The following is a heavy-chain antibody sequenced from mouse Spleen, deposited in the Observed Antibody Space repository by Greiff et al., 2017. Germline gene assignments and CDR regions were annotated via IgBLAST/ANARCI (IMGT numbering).Heavy chain of an antibody. V-gene: IGHV1-52*01. CDR2: IDPSDSET. CDR3: ARHYYGSYYFDY. Sequence: QVQLQQPGAELVRPGSSVKLSCKASGYTFTSYWMHWVKQRPIQGLEWIGNIDPSDSETHYNQKFKDKATLTVDKSSSTAYMQLSSLTSEDSAVYYCARHYYGSYYFDYWGQGTTLTVSS. D-gene: IGHD1-1*01. J-gene: IGHJ2*01. CDR1: GYTFTSYW.